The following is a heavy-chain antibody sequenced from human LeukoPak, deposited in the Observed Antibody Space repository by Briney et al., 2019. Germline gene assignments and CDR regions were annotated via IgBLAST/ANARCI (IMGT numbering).Heavy chain of an antibody. CDR3: ARLNTVTTLEIDY. CDR1: GGSFSGYY. CDR2: IYYSGST. J-gene: IGHJ4*02. Sequence: SETLSLTCAVYGGSFSGYYWSWIRQHPGKGLEWIGYIYYSGSTYYNPSLKSRVTISVDTSKNQFSLKLSSVTAADTAVYYCARLNTVTTLEIDYWGQGTLVTVSS. V-gene: IGHV4-34*01. D-gene: IGHD4-11*01.